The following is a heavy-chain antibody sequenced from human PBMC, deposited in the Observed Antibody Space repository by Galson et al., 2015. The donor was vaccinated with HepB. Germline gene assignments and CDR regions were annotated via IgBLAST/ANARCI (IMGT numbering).Heavy chain of an antibody. CDR3: AKVYCGSGNCYEPRGSFDS. Sequence: SLRLSCAASGFTFTKYAMNWVRQGPGKGLEWVSIISGSGDRTYYADSVKGRFTISRDNPKNTVYLQMNSLRVEDMAVYYCAKVYCGSGNCYEPRGSFDSWGQGTLVTVSS. D-gene: IGHD2-2*01. CDR2: ISGSGDRT. V-gene: IGHV3-23*01. CDR1: GFTFTKYA. J-gene: IGHJ4*02.